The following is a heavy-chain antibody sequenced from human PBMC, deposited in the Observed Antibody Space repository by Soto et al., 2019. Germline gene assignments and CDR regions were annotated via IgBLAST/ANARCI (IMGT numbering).Heavy chain of an antibody. CDR1: GCTFSSYA. CDR2: IIPIFGTA. J-gene: IGHJ5*02. D-gene: IGHD1-7*01. V-gene: IGHV1-69*13. CDR3: ARSITGTTSWFDP. Sequence: SVKVSCKASGCTFSSYAISWVRQSPGQGLEWMGGIIPIFGTAKYAQKFQGRVTITADESTSTAYMELSSLRSQDTAVYYCARSITGTTSWFDPWGQGTLVTVSS.